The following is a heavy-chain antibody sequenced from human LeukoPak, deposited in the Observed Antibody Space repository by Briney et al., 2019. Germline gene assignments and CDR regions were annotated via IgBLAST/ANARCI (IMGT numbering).Heavy chain of an antibody. CDR3: ARLDLDYGDYYDY. D-gene: IGHD4-17*01. J-gene: IGHJ4*02. CDR2: INHSGST. Sequence: SETLSLTCAVYGGSFSGYYWSWIRQPPGKGLEWIGEINHSGSTNYNPSLKSRVTISVDTSENQFSLKLSSVTAADTAVYYCARLDLDYGDYYDYWGQGTLVTVSS. V-gene: IGHV4-34*01. CDR1: GGSFSGYY.